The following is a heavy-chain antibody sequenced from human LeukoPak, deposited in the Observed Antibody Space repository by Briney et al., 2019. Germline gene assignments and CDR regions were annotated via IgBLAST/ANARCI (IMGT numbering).Heavy chain of an antibody. CDR1: GFTFSSYA. Sequence: GGSLRLSCAASGFTFSSYAMSWVRQAPGKGLEWVSYISTSGTTMYYADSVKGRFTISRDNAKNSLYLQMNSLRAEDTAVYYCAKLHGYNFDYWGQGTLVTVSS. V-gene: IGHV3-48*04. CDR3: AKLHGYNFDY. CDR2: ISTSGTTM. J-gene: IGHJ4*02. D-gene: IGHD5-24*01.